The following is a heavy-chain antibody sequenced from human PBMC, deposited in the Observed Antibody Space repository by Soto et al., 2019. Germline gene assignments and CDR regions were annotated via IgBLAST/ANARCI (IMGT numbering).Heavy chain of an antibody. V-gene: IGHV4-39*01. D-gene: IGHD3-22*01. Sequence: QLQLQESGPGLVKPSETLSLTCTVSGDSVTISDYYWGWIRQPPGKGLEWIGSIHYSGSTYYNPSVKSRVTISGDTSKKQFSLRLTSVTAADAAVYYCAAHDSGGYYAEYWGQGTLVTVSA. J-gene: IGHJ4*02. CDR3: AAHDSGGYYAEY. CDR2: IHYSGST. CDR1: GDSVTISDYY.